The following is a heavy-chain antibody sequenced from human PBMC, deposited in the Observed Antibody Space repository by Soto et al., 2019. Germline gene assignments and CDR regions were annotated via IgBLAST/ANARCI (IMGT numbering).Heavy chain of an antibody. V-gene: IGHV3-23*01. Sequence: LRLSCAASGFTFSSYAMSWVRQAPGKGLEWVSAISGSGGSTYYADSVKGRFTISRDNSKNTLYLQMNSLRAEDTAVYYCAKDVFSSSSRYYYYYGMDVWGQGTTVTVSS. CDR2: ISGSGGST. D-gene: IGHD6-6*01. CDR1: GFTFSSYA. J-gene: IGHJ6*02. CDR3: AKDVFSSSSRYYYYYGMDV.